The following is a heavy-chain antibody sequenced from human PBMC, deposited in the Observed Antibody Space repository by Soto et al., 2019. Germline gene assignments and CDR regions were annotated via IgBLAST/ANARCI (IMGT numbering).Heavy chain of an antibody. Sequence: QLQLQESGPGLVKPSETLSLTCTVSGGSISSSSYYWGWIRQPPGKGLEWIGSIYYSGSTYYNPSLKSRVTISVDTSKNQFSLKLSSVTAADTAVYYCARHETAAGVLVSMGPNWFDPWGQGTLVTVSS. V-gene: IGHV4-39*01. J-gene: IGHJ5*02. CDR3: ARHETAAGVLVSMGPNWFDP. D-gene: IGHD6-13*01. CDR2: IYYSGST. CDR1: GGSISSSSYY.